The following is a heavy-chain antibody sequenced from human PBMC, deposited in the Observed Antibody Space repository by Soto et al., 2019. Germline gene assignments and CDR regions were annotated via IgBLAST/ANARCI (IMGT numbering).Heavy chain of an antibody. J-gene: IGHJ4*02. CDR2: IIPILGIA. CDR3: ARAPLYGDYLFDY. Sequence: SVKVSCKASGGTFSSYTISWVRQAPGQGLEWMGRIIPILGIANYAQKFQGRVTITADKSTSTAYMELSSLRSEDTAVYYCARAPLYGDYLFDYRGQGTLVTVSS. CDR1: GGTFSSYT. V-gene: IGHV1-69*02. D-gene: IGHD4-17*01.